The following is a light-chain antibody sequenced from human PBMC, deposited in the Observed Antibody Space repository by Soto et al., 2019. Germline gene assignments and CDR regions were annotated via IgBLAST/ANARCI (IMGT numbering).Light chain of an antibody. CDR1: QSIRSW. Sequence: DIQLTQSPSTLSASVGDRVTITCRARQSIRSWLAWYQQTPGRAPKLLISKASILESGVPSRFSGSGSETEFTLTISGLQPDDFATYYCQQYNSYWTFGQGTKVEIK. V-gene: IGKV1-5*03. J-gene: IGKJ1*01. CDR3: QQYNSYWT. CDR2: KAS.